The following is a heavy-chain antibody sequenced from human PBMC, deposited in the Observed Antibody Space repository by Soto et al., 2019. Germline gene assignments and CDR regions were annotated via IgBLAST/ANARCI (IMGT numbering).Heavy chain of an antibody. J-gene: IGHJ6*02. CDR1: GGSFSGYY. D-gene: IGHD2-15*01. CDR2: INHSGST. V-gene: IGHV4-34*01. CDR3: AGVVVVAATGQDYYYYGMDV. Sequence: SETLSLTCAVYGGSFSGYYWSWIRQPPGKGLEWIGEINHSGSTSYNPSLKSRVTISVDTSKNQFSLKLSSVTAADTAVYYCAGVVVVAATGQDYYYYGMDVWGQGTTVTVSS.